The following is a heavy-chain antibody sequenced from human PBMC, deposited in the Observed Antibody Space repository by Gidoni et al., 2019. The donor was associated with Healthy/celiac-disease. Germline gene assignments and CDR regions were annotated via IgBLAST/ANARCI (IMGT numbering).Heavy chain of an antibody. D-gene: IGHD5-18*01. CDR1: GSTFSSYG. J-gene: IGHJ4*02. CDR3: SGVDSYGYEDY. Sequence: QVQLVESGGGVVQPGRSLRLSCAASGSTFSSYGMHWVRQAPGKGLEWVAVISYDGSNKYYADSVKGRFTISRDNSKNTRYLQMNSLRAEDTAVYYCSGVDSYGYEDYWGQGTLVTVSS. V-gene: IGHV3-30*03. CDR2: ISYDGSNK.